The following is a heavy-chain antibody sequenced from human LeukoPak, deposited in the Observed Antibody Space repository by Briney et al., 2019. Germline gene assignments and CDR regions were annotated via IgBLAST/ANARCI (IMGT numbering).Heavy chain of an antibody. Sequence: GRSLRLSCAASGFTFSSYAMHWVRQAPGQGLEWMGIINPSGGSTSYAQKFQGRVTMTRDMSTSTVYMELSSLRSEDTAVYYCARDSMGGYGDYEGDFDYWGQGTLVTVSS. CDR1: GFTFSSYA. J-gene: IGHJ4*02. D-gene: IGHD4-17*01. V-gene: IGHV1-46*01. CDR3: ARDSMGGYGDYEGDFDY. CDR2: INPSGGST.